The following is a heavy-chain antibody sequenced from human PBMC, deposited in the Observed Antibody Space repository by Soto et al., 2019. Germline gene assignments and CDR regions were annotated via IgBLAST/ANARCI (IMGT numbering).Heavy chain of an antibody. D-gene: IGHD3-3*01. CDR2: IYYSGST. Sequence: SEALSLTCTVSGGSVSSGSYYWSWIRQPPGKGLEWIGYIYYSGSTNYNPSLKSRVTISVDTSKNQFSLKLGSVTAADTAVYYCARAPPLENAFDIWGQGTMVTVSS. J-gene: IGHJ3*02. CDR1: GGSVSSGSYY. CDR3: ARAPPLENAFDI. V-gene: IGHV4-61*01.